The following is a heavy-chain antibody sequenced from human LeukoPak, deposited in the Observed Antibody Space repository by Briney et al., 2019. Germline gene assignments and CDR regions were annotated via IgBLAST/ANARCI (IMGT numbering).Heavy chain of an antibody. CDR3: ARSGLVIIMRYYYYGMDV. V-gene: IGHV4-34*01. CDR2: INLSGST. D-gene: IGHD3-9*01. J-gene: IGHJ6*02. CDR1: GGSFSGYY. Sequence: SETLSLTCAVYGGSFSGYYWSWIRQPPGKGLEWIGEINLSGSTDYNPSLKSRVTISVDTSKNQFSLKLSSVTAADTAVYYCARSGLVIIMRYYYYGMDVWGQGTTVTVSS.